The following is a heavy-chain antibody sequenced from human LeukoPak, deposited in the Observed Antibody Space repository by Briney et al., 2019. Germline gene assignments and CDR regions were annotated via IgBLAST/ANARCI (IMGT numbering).Heavy chain of an antibody. D-gene: IGHD6-6*01. V-gene: IGHV3-48*01. CDR1: GFTFSGYV. CDR2: ISNSGTTI. J-gene: IGHJ4*02. CDR3: ARGGAARSDY. Sequence: GGSLRLSCAASGFTFSGYVMNWVRQAPGRGLEWVSYISNSGTTINYADSVKGRFTISRDNAKKSLYLQMNTLRAEDTAVYYCARGGAARSDYWGQGTLVTVSS.